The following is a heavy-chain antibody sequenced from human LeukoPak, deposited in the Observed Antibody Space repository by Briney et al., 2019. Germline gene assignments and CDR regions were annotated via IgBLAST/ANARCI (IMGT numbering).Heavy chain of an antibody. V-gene: IGHV3-23*01. D-gene: IGHD2-15*01. J-gene: IGHJ4*02. CDR3: AKLVVVAATKNFDY. CDR2: ISGSGGST. CDR1: VFTFSSYA. Sequence: GGSLRLSCAAYVFTFSSYAMSWVRQAPGKGLEWVSAISGSGGSTYYADSVKGRFTISRDNSKNTLYLQMNSLRAEDTAVYYCAKLVVVAATKNFDYWGQGTLVTVSS.